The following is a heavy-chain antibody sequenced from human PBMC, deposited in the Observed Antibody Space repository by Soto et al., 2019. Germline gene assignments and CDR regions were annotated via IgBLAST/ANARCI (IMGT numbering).Heavy chain of an antibody. CDR2: VKSKNDGGTT. J-gene: IGHJ4*01. V-gene: IGHV3-15*07. Sequence: GGSLRLSCAASGFTFSNAWINWVRQAPGKGLEWVGRVKSKNDGGTTDFAAPVKGRFAISRDDSKNMVYLEMNSLQTEDTAIFYCTTDSYITSIIVRFDYWGHGTLVTVSS. CDR3: TTDSYITSIIVRFDY. D-gene: IGHD3-22*01. CDR1: GFTFSNAW.